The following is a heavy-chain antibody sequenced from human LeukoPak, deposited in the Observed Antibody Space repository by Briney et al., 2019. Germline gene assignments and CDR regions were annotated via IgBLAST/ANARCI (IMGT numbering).Heavy chain of an antibody. CDR3: ARGLGERVPAKPSNYYYYYYMDV. D-gene: IGHD2-2*01. J-gene: IGHJ6*03. Sequence: PGASVKVSCKASGYTFTDYYIHWVRQAPGQGLEWMGWINPNSGGTNYAQKFQGRVTMTRDTSISTAYMELSRLRSDDTAVYYCARGLGERVPAKPSNYYYYYYMDVWGKGTTVTVSS. CDR1: GYTFTDYY. V-gene: IGHV1-2*02. CDR2: INPNSGGT.